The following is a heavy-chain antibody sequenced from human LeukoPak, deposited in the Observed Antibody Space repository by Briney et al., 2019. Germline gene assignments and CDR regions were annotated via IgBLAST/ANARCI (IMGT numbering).Heavy chain of an antibody. J-gene: IGHJ4*02. CDR1: GGTFSSYA. D-gene: IGHD2-2*01. CDR3: ARAARVGDIVVVPAAYDY. V-gene: IGHV1-2*02. Sequence: ASVKVSCKASGGTFSSYAISWVRQAPGQGLEWMGWINPNSGGTNYAQKFQGRVTMTRDTSISTAYMELSRLRSDDTAVYYCARAARVGDIVVVPAAYDYWGQGTLVTVSS. CDR2: INPNSGGT.